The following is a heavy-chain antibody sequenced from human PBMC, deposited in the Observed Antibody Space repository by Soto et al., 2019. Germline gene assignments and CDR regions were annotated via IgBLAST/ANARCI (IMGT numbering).Heavy chain of an antibody. CDR3: AHMVAVAGPGSPKYNWFDP. CDR1: RFLVSTGGGG. V-gene: IGHV2-5*01. CDR2: IYWNDDK. J-gene: IGHJ5*02. Sequence: GLTLRHLRHLCWLTRRFFRFLVSTGGGGGGGVRRRPGTSLEWLALIYWNDDKRYSPSLKSRLTITKDTSKNQVVLTMTNMDPVDTATYYCAHMVAVAGPGSPKYNWFDPWGQGTLVTVSS. D-gene: IGHD6-19*01.